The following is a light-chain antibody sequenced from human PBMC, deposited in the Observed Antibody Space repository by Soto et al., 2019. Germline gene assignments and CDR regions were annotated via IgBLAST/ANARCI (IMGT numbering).Light chain of an antibody. J-gene: IGLJ1*01. V-gene: IGLV2-14*01. CDR1: SSDVGGYNY. CDR2: EVS. CDR3: SSLISSSTVV. Sequence: QSVLTQPASVSGSPGQSITISCTGTSSDVGGYNYVSWYQQNPGKAPKLMIHEVSNRPSGVSNRFSGSKSGNTASLTISGLQAEDEADYYCSSLISSSTVVFGTGTKLTVL.